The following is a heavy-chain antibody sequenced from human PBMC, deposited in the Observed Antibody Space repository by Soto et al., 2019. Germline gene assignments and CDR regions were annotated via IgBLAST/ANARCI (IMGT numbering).Heavy chain of an antibody. J-gene: IGHJ4*02. CDR3: ARSDGRY. CDR1: GGSISSYY. Sequence: PSETLSRTCTVSGGSISSYYWSWIRQPPGKGLEWIGYIYYSGSTSYNPSLKSRVTISVDTSKNQFSLKLSSVTAADTAVYYCARSDGRYWGQGTLVTVSS. CDR2: IYYSGST. V-gene: IGHV4-59*01.